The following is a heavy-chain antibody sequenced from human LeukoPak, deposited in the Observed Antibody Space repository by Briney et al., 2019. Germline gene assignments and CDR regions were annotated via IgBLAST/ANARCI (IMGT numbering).Heavy chain of an antibody. CDR2: SSGSGGRR. CDR3: AKGIVPRSAVGATLWDY. V-gene: IGHV3-23*01. Sequence: GWALRVSCPASGFTFSSWAMSWVGQAPGSEGEGVSASSGSGGRRYLADFVKDWRPISSDHSKNTPYLQMHSLRAEDTGVYYCAKGIVPRSAVGATLWDYWGQGTLVTVSS. J-gene: IGHJ4*02. D-gene: IGHD1-26*01. CDR1: GFTFSSWA.